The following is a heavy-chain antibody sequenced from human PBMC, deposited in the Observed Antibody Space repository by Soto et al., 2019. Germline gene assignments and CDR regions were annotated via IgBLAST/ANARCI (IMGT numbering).Heavy chain of an antibody. CDR1: GGTFSSYT. CDR2: IIPILGIA. CDR3: ASQYYYDSSGSQTFDY. D-gene: IGHD3-22*01. J-gene: IGHJ4*02. Sequence: ASVKVSCKASGGTFSSYTISWVRQAPGQGLEWMGRIIPILGIANYAQKFQGRVTITADKSTSTAYMELRSLRSDDTAVYYCASQYYYDSSGSQTFDYWGQGTQVTVSS. V-gene: IGHV1-69*02.